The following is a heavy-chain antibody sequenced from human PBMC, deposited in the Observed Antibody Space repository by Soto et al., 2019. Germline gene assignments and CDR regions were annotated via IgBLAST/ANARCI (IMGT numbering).Heavy chain of an antibody. J-gene: IGHJ5*02. CDR2: IYWDDDK. CDR1: GFSLSTSGVG. V-gene: IGHV2-5*02. D-gene: IGHD5-12*01. Sequence: QITLKESGPTLVKPTQTLTLTCTFSGFSLSTSGVGVGWIRQPPGKALEWLALIYWDDDKRYSPSLKSRLTITKDTYKNQVVLTMTNLDPVDTATYYCAHRRAYIVAANWFDPWGQGTLVTVSS. CDR3: AHRRAYIVAANWFDP.